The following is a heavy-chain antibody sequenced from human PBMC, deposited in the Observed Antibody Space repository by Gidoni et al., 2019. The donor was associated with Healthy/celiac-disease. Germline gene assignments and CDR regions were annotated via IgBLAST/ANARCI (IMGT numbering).Heavy chain of an antibody. CDR1: VFTFSSYA. V-gene: IGHV3-30-3*01. CDR2: ISYDGSNK. J-gene: IGHJ4*02. CDR3: ARGITGTTGKALDY. Sequence: QVQLVESGGGVVQPGRSLRLSWSASVFTFSSYAMHWVRQAPGKGLEWVAVISYDGSNKYYADSVKGRFTISRDNSKNTLYLQMNSLRAEDTAVYYCARGITGTTGKALDYWGQGTLVTVSS. D-gene: IGHD1-20*01.